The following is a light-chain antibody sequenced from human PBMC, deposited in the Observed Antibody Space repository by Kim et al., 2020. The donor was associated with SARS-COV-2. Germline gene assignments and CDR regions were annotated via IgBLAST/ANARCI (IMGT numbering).Light chain of an antibody. Sequence: GQRVTISCSESSSNIGRNTVNWYQQLPGTAPKLLIYSNNQRPSGVPDRFSGSKSGTSASLAISGLQSEDEADYYCAAWDDSLNAWVFGGGTQLTVL. CDR1: SSNIGRNT. CDR3: AAWDDSLNAWV. V-gene: IGLV1-44*01. J-gene: IGLJ3*02. CDR2: SNN.